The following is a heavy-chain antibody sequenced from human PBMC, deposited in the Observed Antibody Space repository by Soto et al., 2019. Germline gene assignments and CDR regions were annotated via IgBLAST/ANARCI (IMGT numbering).Heavy chain of an antibody. J-gene: IGHJ4*02. CDR3: ARDNYYDSSGYYGY. Sequence: PGGSLRLSCAASGFTFSSYIMNWVRQAPGKGLEWVSSISSSSSYIYYADSVKGRFTISRDNAENSLYLQMNSLRAEDTAVYYCARDNYYDSSGYYGYWGQGTLVTVSS. CDR1: GFTFSSYI. V-gene: IGHV3-21*01. CDR2: ISSSSSYI. D-gene: IGHD3-22*01.